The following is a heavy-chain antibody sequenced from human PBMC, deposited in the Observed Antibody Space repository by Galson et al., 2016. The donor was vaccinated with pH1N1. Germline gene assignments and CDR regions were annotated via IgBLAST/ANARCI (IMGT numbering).Heavy chain of an antibody. V-gene: IGHV3-72*01. CDR3: TRENHHKFDF. CDR2: ITKRPEGYTT. CDR1: GFTLGDFY. Sequence: LRLSCAASGFTLGDFYMDWVRQAPGKGLEWVGRITKRPEGYTTQDAAPVRGRFIISREDSKDLLYLQMNSLTSEDTAVYYCTRENHHKFDFWGQGALVTVSS. J-gene: IGHJ4*02.